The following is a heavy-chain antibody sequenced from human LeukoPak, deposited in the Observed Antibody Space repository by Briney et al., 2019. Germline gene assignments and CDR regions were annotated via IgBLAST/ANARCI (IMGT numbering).Heavy chain of an antibody. J-gene: IGHJ1*01. Sequence: SETLSLTCAVYGGSFSGYYWSWIRQPPGKGLEWIGEINHSGSTNYNPSLKSRVTISVDTSKNQFSLKLSSVTAADTAVYYCARIYCSGGSCYRRYFQRWGQGTLVTVSS. D-gene: IGHD2-15*01. V-gene: IGHV4-34*01. CDR2: INHSGST. CDR3: ARIYCSGGSCYRRYFQR. CDR1: GGSFSGYY.